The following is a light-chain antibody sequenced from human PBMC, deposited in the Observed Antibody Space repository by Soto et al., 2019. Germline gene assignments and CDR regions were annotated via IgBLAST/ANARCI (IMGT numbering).Light chain of an antibody. Sequence: EIVLTQSPGTLSLSPGERATLSCRASQSISSSYLAWYQQKPGQAPRLLVYGASSRATGIPDRFSGSGSVTDFTLTISRLEPEDFAGYYCQQYGSSRFTFGPGTKVDIK. CDR2: GAS. CDR1: QSISSSY. V-gene: IGKV3-20*01. CDR3: QQYGSSRFT. J-gene: IGKJ3*01.